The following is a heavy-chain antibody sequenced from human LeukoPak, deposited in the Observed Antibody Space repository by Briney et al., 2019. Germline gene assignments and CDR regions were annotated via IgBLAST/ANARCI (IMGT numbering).Heavy chain of an antibody. Sequence: GSLRLSCAASGFTVSSSMTWVRQPPGQGLEWIGEISLSGLTNYNPSLKSRVTMSLDKSKNHLSLNLTSVTAADTAVYYCSRESGAFSPFGYWGQGTLVTVSS. CDR3: SRESGAFSPFGY. J-gene: IGHJ4*02. D-gene: IGHD1-26*01. V-gene: IGHV4-4*02. CDR2: ISLSGLT. CDR1: GFTVSSSM.